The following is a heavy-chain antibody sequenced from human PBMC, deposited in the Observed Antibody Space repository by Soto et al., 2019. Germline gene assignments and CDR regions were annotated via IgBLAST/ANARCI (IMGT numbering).Heavy chain of an antibody. CDR2: TFYRSKWYH. J-gene: IGHJ6*02. CDR1: GDSGFTNRAAA. D-gene: IGHD6-25*01. CDR3: ARDLGGYMDV. Sequence: SQTRSVTCAISGDSGFTNRAAAWNWIRQSPSRGLEWLGRTFYRSKWYHDYSSSVRSRININPDTAKSQFSLQLKSVTPEDTAVYYCARDLGGYMDVWRHGTTVTVSS. V-gene: IGHV6-1*01.